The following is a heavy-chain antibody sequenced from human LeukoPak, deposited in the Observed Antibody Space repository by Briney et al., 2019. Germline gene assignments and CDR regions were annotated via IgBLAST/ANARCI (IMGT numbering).Heavy chain of an antibody. CDR1: GGSLSNYY. J-gene: IGHJ3*02. CDR2: IYTTGST. V-gene: IGHV4-4*07. Sequence: SETLSLTCTVSGGSLSNYYWCWIRQPAGKGLEWIGRIYTTGSTNYNPSLTSRVTMSVDMAKNQFSLKLSSVTAADTPVYYCATESYYDNAFDIWGQGTMVTVSA. CDR3: ATESYYDNAFDI. D-gene: IGHD3-22*01.